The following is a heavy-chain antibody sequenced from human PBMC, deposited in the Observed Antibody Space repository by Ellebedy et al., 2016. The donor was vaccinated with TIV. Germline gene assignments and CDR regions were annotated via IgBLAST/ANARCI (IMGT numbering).Heavy chain of an antibody. CDR3: ARDPGGGNPRGLIDI. V-gene: IGHV4-59*01. J-gene: IGHJ3*02. CDR2: IYHTGST. Sequence: SETLSLTCTVSGGSFNNYFWSWIRKPPGKALQWIGNIYHTGSTKYNPSLKSRVTISLDPSKNQFSLSLRAVTAADTALYYCARDPGGGNPRGLIDIWGQGTMVTVSS. CDR1: GGSFNNYF. D-gene: IGHD2-15*01.